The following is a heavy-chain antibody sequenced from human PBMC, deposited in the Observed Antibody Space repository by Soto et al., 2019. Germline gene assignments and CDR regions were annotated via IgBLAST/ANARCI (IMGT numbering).Heavy chain of an antibody. J-gene: IGHJ6*02. V-gene: IGHV3-53*01. Sequence: SLRLSCAASGLTVSSNYMSWVRQAPGKGLEWVSVIYSGGSTYYADSVKGRFTISRDNSKNTLYLQMNSLRAEDTAVYYCARDKLAAAGDYYYYGMDVWGQGTTVTVSS. D-gene: IGHD6-13*01. CDR2: IYSGGST. CDR1: GLTVSSNY. CDR3: ARDKLAAAGDYYYYGMDV.